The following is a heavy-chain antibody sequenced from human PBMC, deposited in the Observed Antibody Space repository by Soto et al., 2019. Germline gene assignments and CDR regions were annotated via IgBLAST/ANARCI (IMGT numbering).Heavy chain of an antibody. D-gene: IGHD1-20*01. CDR2: IYPGDSDT. CDR1: GYSFTNYW. Sequence: GESRKISFTASGYSFTNYWIAWVRHMPVKGLEYMGIIYPGDSDTRKSPSFQGQVTISADTSINTAYLQWSTLEASDTAMYYCARAITGISDPYRFDLWGQGPLVTVSS. V-gene: IGHV5-51*01. CDR3: ARAITGISDPYRFDL. J-gene: IGHJ4*02.